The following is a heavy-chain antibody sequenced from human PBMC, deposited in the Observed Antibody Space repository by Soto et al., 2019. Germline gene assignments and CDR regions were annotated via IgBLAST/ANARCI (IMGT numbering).Heavy chain of an antibody. Sequence: EVQLVESGGGLVQPGGSLRLSCAASGFTFSAYSMNWVRQAPGKGLEWVSYISSSSSTKYYADSVKGRFTISRDNAKNSLYLQMNSLRAEDTAVYYCAVWTTGIDGAFDIWGQGTMVTVSS. CDR3: AVWTTGIDGAFDI. CDR1: GFTFSAYS. CDR2: ISSSSSTK. D-gene: IGHD1-1*01. J-gene: IGHJ3*02. V-gene: IGHV3-48*01.